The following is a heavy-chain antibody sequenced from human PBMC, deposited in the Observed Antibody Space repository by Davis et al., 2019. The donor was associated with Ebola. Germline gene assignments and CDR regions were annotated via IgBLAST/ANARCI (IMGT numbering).Heavy chain of an antibody. CDR3: ARHLYDFWSGYYSSSWFDP. V-gene: IGHV4-4*02. D-gene: IGHD3-3*01. J-gene: IGHJ5*02. Sequence: MPSETLSLTCAVSGGSISSSNWWSWVRQPPGKGLEWIGEIYHSGSTNYNPSLKSRVTISVDTSKNQFSLKLSSVTAADTAVYYCARHLYDFWSGYYSSSWFDPWGQGTLVTVSS. CDR2: IYHSGST. CDR1: GGSISSSNW.